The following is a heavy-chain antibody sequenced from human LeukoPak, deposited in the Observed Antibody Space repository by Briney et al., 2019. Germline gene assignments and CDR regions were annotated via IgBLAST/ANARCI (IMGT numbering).Heavy chain of an antibody. J-gene: IGHJ4*02. CDR3: TREGSYSGNDY. Sequence: GGSLRLSCTASGFTFGDYAMSWVRQAPGKGLEWVGFIRSKAYGGTTEYAASVKGRFTISRDDSKSIAYLQMNSLKTEDTAVYYCTREGSYSGNDYWGQGTLVTVSS. D-gene: IGHD1-26*01. CDR1: GFTFGDYA. CDR2: IRSKAYGGTT. V-gene: IGHV3-49*04.